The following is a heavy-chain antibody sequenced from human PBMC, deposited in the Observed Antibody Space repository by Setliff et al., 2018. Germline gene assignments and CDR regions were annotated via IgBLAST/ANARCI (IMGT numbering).Heavy chain of an antibody. D-gene: IGHD3-3*01. CDR2: SNNDGSST. CDR1: GFTFSNYW. V-gene: IGHV3-74*01. Sequence: GGSLRLSCAASGFTFSNYWMHWVRQAPGKGLVWVSRSNNDGSSTSYADFVKGRFTISRDNAKNTLFLQMNSLRAEDTAVYYCARSYNFWSGPALDVWGKGTTVTVSS. J-gene: IGHJ6*04. CDR3: ARSYNFWSGPALDV.